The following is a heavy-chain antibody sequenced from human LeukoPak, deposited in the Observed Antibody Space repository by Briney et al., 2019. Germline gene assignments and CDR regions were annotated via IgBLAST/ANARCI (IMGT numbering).Heavy chain of an antibody. CDR2: IWYDGSNK. V-gene: IGHV3-33*01. J-gene: IGHJ4*02. Sequence: PGRSLRLSCAASEFTFSYYGMHWVRQAPDKGLEWVAVIWYDGSNKYYADSVKGRFTISRDNSKDTLYLQMNSLRAEDTAVYYCARETNDYGDFLDYWGQGTLVTVSS. D-gene: IGHD4-17*01. CDR1: EFTFSYYG. CDR3: ARETNDYGDFLDY.